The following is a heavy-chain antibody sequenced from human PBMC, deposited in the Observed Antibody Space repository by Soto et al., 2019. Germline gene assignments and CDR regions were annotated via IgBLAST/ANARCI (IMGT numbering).Heavy chain of an antibody. V-gene: IGHV1-8*01. CDR2: MNPNSGNT. CDR3: AREYSSGWSKD. J-gene: IGHJ4*02. D-gene: IGHD6-19*01. Sequence: QVQLVQSGAEVKKPGASVKVSCKASGYTFTSYDINWVRQATGQGLEWMGWMNPNSGNTGYAQRFQSXVTMTRNTSISTVDMELSSLRSEDTAVYYCAREYSSGWSKDWGQGTLVTVSS. CDR1: GYTFTSYD.